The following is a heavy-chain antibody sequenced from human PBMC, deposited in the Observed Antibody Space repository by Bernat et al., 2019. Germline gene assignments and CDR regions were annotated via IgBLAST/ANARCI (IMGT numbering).Heavy chain of an antibody. D-gene: IGHD6-13*01. J-gene: IGHJ4*02. CDR1: GFTFSGSA. Sequence: EVQLVESGGGLVQPGGSLKLSCAASGFTFSGSAMHWVRQASGKGLEWVSVLYSGGSKTYADSVKDRFTISRDNSKNTVFLQMNSLRADDTAVYYCGRGGVSVAAIFDSWGQGTLVSVSS. CDR3: GRGGVSVAAIFDS. V-gene: IGHV3-66*01. CDR2: LYSGGSK.